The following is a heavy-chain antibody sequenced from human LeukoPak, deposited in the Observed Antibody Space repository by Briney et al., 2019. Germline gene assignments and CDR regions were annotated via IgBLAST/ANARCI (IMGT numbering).Heavy chain of an antibody. J-gene: IGHJ4*02. D-gene: IGHD5-12*01. CDR2: INQGGSVK. CDR1: GFSFRDFW. V-gene: IGHV3-7*01. CDR3: ARFGYSGWNLEY. Sequence: GGSLRLSCAASGFSFRDFWMTWARQAPGKGLEWVANINQGGSVKYYVDSVKGRFTISRDDAESSLYVQMNSLRDEDTAVYYCARFGYSGWNLEYWGQGTLVTVSS.